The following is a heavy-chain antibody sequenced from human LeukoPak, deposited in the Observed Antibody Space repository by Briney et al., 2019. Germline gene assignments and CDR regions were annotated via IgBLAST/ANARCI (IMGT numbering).Heavy chain of an antibody. Sequence: PSETLSLTCTVSGGSIISSSYYWGWIRQPPGKGLEWIGSIYYSGSTYYNPSLKSRVTISVDTSKNQFSLKLSSVTAADTAVYYCARGGIVGATCFDYWAREPWSPSPQ. D-gene: IGHD1-26*01. J-gene: IGHJ4*02. CDR3: ARGGIVGATCFDY. CDR2: IYYSGST. CDR1: GGSIISSSYY. V-gene: IGHV4-39*07.